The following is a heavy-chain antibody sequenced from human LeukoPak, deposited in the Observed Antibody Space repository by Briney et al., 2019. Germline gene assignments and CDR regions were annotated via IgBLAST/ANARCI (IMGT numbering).Heavy chain of an antibody. J-gene: IGHJ6*02. V-gene: IGHV3-15*01. CDR1: GFTFSDYG. D-gene: IGHD5-12*01. CDR2: IKSKSDGGTA. CDR3: ATDRKWLRDHYYYYGMDV. Sequence: GGSLRLSCAASGFTFSDYGMHCVRQGPGKGLEWVGRIKSKSDGGTADYGAPMKGRFTISRDDSKDTLYLQMNSLKTEDTAVYYCATDRKWLRDHYYYYGMDVWGQGTTVTVSS.